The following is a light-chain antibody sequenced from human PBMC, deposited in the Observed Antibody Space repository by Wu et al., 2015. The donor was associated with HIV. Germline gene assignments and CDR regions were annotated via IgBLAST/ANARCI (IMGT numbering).Light chain of an antibody. V-gene: IGKV3-20*01. CDR3: QQYGGSPSVT. CDR1: QSVSSSY. CDR2: VHP. J-gene: IGKJ5*01. Sequence: PSQSVSSSYLAWYQQKPGQAPRLLIMVHPVGPLASQTGSVAWAGTDFTLTISKLEPEDSAVYYCQQYGGSPSVTFGQGTRLEIK.